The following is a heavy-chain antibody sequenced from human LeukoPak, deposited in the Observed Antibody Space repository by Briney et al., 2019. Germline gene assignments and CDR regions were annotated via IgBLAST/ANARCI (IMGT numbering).Heavy chain of an antibody. CDR1: GFTFSTYA. CDR3: AKGGKWDVTPFDY. D-gene: IGHD1-26*01. Sequence: GGSLRLSCAASGFTFSTYAMNWVRQAPGKGLEWVSAISGSGGSTYYADSVKGRFTISRDNSKNTLYLQVNSLRAEDTAVYYCAKGGKWDVTPFDYWGQGTLVTVSS. V-gene: IGHV3-23*01. CDR2: ISGSGGST. J-gene: IGHJ4*02.